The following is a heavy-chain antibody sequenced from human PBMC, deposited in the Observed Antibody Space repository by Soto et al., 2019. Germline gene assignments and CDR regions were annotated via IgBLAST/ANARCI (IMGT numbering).Heavy chain of an antibody. CDR2: INSDGSST. CDR1: GFTFSSYW. D-gene: IGHD3-10*01. Sequence: QPGGSLRLSCAASGFTFSSYWMHWVRQAPGKGLVWVSRINSDGSSTSYADSVKGRFTISRDNAKNTLYLQMNSLRAEDTAVYYCAREHSSFYGVHRGLHSCPARRSSDL. CDR3: AREHSSFYGVHRGLHSCPARRSSDL. V-gene: IGHV3-74*01. J-gene: IGHJ2*01.